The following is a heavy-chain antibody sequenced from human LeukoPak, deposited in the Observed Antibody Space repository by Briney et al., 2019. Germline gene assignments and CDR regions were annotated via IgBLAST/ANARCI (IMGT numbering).Heavy chain of an antibody. D-gene: IGHD3-22*01. CDR2: ISYDGSNK. CDR3: AKLSEPHPYDSSGYYNRRDFDY. Sequence: PGGSLRLSCAASGFTFSSYGMHWVRQAPGKGLEWVAVISYDGSNKYYADSVKGRFTISRDNSKNTLYLQMNSLRAEDTAVYYCAKLSEPHPYDSSGYYNRRDFDYWGQGTLVTVSS. CDR1: GFTFSSYG. J-gene: IGHJ4*02. V-gene: IGHV3-30*18.